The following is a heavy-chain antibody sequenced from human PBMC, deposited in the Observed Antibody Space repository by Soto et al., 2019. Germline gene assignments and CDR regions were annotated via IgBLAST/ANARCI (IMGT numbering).Heavy chain of an antibody. V-gene: IGHV3-30*18. CDR3: TNWNYPLSD. D-gene: IGHD1-7*01. CDR1: GFTFNTYG. CDR2: ISKDGDIK. J-gene: IGHJ4*02. Sequence: QVQLVESGGGVVQPGESLRLSCAASGFTFNTYGMHWVRQAPGKGLEWVAVISKDGDIKFYADSMKGRFTISRDNSKNTLYLQVNSLRPEDTAVYYCTNWNYPLSDWGQGTRVTVSS.